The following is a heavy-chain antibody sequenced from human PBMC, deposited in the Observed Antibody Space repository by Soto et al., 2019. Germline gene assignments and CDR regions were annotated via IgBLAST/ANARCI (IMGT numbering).Heavy chain of an antibody. V-gene: IGHV1-46*01. D-gene: IGHD3-22*01. Sequence: VSCKASGYTFTSYYMHWVRQAPGQGLEWMGIINPSGGSTSYAQKFQGRLTITKDTSKNQVVLTMTNMDPVDTATYYCAHIGIGYYDSSGYYIAFDYWGQGTLVTVSS. CDR3: AHIGIGYYDSSGYYIAFDY. CDR2: INPSGGST. CDR1: GYTFTSYY. J-gene: IGHJ4*02.